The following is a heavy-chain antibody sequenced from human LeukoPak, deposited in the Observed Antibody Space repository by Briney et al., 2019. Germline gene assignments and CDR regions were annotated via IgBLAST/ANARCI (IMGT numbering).Heavy chain of an antibody. D-gene: IGHD3-3*01. Sequence: PGGSLRLSCAASGFTFSSYSMNWVRQAPGKGLEWVSHISPSGDSTYYADSVKGRFTISRDNSKNTLYLQMNSLRAEDTAVYYCAKKRGGRYDFWSGPFDYWGQGTLVTVSS. J-gene: IGHJ4*02. CDR2: ISPSGDST. V-gene: IGHV3-23*01. CDR1: GFTFSSYS. CDR3: AKKRGGRYDFWSGPFDY.